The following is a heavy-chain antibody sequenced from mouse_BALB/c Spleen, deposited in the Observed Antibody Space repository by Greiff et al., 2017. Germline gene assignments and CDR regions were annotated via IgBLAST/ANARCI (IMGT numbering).Heavy chain of an antibody. Sequence: VHVKQSGAELVRPGALVKLSCKASGFNIKDYYMHWVKQRPEQGLEWIGWIDPENGNTIYDPKFQGKASITADTSSNTAYLQLSSLTSEDTAVYYCARRWLNYWGQGTTLTVSS. V-gene: IGHV14-1*02. D-gene: IGHD1-1*02. J-gene: IGHJ2*01. CDR2: IDPENGNT. CDR1: GFNIKDYY. CDR3: ARRWLNY.